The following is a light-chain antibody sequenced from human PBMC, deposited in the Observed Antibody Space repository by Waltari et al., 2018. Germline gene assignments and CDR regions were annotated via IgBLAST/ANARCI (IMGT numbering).Light chain of an antibody. J-gene: IGKJ5*01. V-gene: IGKV3-20*01. CDR2: GAS. CDR3: QQYGTSSS. Sequence: EIVLTQSPGTLSLSPGERATLSCRASQSVGSNYLVWYQQKPGQGPRLLIYGASSRATGIPDRFTGSGSGTDFTLTISRLEPEDFAVYYCQQYGTSSSFGQGTRLEIK. CDR1: QSVGSNY.